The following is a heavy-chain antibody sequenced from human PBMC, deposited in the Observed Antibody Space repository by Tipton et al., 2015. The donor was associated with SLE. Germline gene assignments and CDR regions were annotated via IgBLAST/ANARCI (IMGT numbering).Heavy chain of an antibody. D-gene: IGHD3-10*01. V-gene: IGHV4-39*07. J-gene: IGHJ6*02. CDR2: IYYSGST. CDR1: GGSISSGGYY. CDR3: ASGSLEKGLWFREYYYGMDV. Sequence: LRLSCTVSGGSISSGGYYWGWIRQPPGKGLEWIGSIYYSGSTYYNPSLKSRVTISVDTSKNQFSLKLSPVTAADTAVYYCASGSLEKGLWFREYYYGMDVWGQGTTVTVSS.